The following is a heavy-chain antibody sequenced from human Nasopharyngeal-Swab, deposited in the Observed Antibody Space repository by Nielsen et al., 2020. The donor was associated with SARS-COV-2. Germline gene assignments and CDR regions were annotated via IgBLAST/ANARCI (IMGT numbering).Heavy chain of an antibody. Sequence: GESLKISCVASGFIFSNYGMHWVRQAPGKGLEWVAGIWYDGTNKYYADSVKGRFTVSRDNSKKTVYLQMSGLRAEDTAVYFCARAADTTLGMGWGQGTLVTVSS. V-gene: IGHV3-33*01. CDR3: ARAADTTLGMG. CDR2: IWYDGTNK. CDR1: GFIFSNYG. J-gene: IGHJ4*02. D-gene: IGHD5-18*01.